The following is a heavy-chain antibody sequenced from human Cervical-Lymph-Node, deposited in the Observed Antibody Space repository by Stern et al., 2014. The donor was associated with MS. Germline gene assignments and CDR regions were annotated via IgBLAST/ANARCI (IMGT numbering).Heavy chain of an antibody. V-gene: IGHV3-30*01. J-gene: IGHJ4*02. D-gene: IGHD4-17*01. CDR3: ARGGAVTTSDYYLDY. CDR2: ISYGGSDK. CDR1: GFTFSYHA. Sequence: VQLVESGGGVVQPGRSLRLSCAASGFTFSYHALHWVRQAPGKGLEWVALISYGGSDKNDADSVKGRFTISKDNSRNTLYLQMNSLRLDDTAVYYCARGGAVTTSDYYLDYWGQGILVTVSS.